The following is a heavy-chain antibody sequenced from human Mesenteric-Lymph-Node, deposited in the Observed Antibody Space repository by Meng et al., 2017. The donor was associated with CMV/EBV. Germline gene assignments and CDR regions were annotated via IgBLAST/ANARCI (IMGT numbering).Heavy chain of an antibody. Sequence: GESLKISCTASGFTFGDYAMSWVRQAPGKGLEWVGFIRSKAYGGTTEYAASVKGRFTISRDDSKSIAYLQMNSLKTEDTAVYYCTREGYCSSTSCYQDDAFDIWGQGTMVTVSS. CDR2: IRSKAYGGTT. CDR1: GFTFGDYA. J-gene: IGHJ3*02. CDR3: TREGYCSSTSCYQDDAFDI. D-gene: IGHD2-2*01. V-gene: IGHV3-49*04.